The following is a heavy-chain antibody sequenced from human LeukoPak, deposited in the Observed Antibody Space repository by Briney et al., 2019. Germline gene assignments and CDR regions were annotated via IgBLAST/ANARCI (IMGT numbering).Heavy chain of an antibody. D-gene: IGHD3-22*01. J-gene: IGHJ4*02. CDR1: GYSISSGYY. V-gene: IGHV4-38-2*02. CDR3: ARVTGYMIEDYFDY. Sequence: KASETLSLTCTASGYSISSGYYWGWIRQPPGKGLEWIGSIYHSGSTYYNPSLKSRVTISVDTSKNQFSLRLSSVTAADTAVYYCARVTGYMIEDYFDYWGQGTLVTVSS. CDR2: IYHSGST.